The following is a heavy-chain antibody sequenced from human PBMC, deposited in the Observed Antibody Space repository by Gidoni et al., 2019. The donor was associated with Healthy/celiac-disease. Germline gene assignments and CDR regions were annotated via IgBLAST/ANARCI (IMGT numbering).Heavy chain of an antibody. CDR2: IYYSGST. J-gene: IGHJ6*02. V-gene: IGHV4-31*03. D-gene: IGHD3-10*01. CDR1: GGSISSGGYY. Sequence: QVQLQESGPGLVKPSQTLSLTCTVSGGSISSGGYYWSWIRQPPGKGLEWIGYIYYSGSTYYNPSLKSRVTISVDTSKNQFSLKLSSVTAADTAVYYCARDVGSGYYYYGMDVWGQGTTVTVSS. CDR3: ARDVGSGYYYYGMDV.